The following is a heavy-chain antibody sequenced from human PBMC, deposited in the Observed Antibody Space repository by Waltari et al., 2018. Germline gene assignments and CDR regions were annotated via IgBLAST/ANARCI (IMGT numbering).Heavy chain of an antibody. CDR3: ARGRYSGSYWRAEYFQH. CDR1: GGSFSGYY. Sequence: QVQLQQWGAGLLKPSETLSLTCAVYGGSFSGYYWSWIRPPPGKGLEWIGEINHSGSTNYNPSLKSRVTISVDTSKNQFSLKLSSVTAADTAVYYCARGRYSGSYWRAEYFQHWGQGTLVTVSS. J-gene: IGHJ1*01. V-gene: IGHV4-34*01. D-gene: IGHD1-26*01. CDR2: INHSGST.